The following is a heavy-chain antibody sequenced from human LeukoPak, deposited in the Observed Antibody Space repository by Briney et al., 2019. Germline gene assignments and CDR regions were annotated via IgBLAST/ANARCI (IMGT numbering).Heavy chain of an antibody. CDR2: FDPEDGET. CDR3: ATDYGDYARYGMDV. CDR1: GYTLTELS. D-gene: IGHD4-17*01. V-gene: IGHV1-24*01. J-gene: IGHJ6*02. Sequence: ASVKVSCKVSGYTLTELSMHWVRQAPGKGLEWMGGFDPEDGETIYAQKFQGRVTMTQDTSTDTAYMELSSLRSEDTAVYYCATDYGDYARYGMDVWGQGTTVTASS.